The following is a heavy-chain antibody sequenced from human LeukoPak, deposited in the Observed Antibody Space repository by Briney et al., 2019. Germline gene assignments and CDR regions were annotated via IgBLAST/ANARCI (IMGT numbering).Heavy chain of an antibody. J-gene: IGHJ4*02. V-gene: IGHV3-74*01. CDR1: GFTFSTYW. CDR2: VDNDGSGT. Sequence: PGGPLRLSCAASGFTFSTYWMHWVRQAPGKGLVWLSRVDNDGSGTSYADSVKGRFTISRDNGKNILFLQMDSLRAEDTAVYFCARSQRGYSYGEHWGQGTPVTVSS. D-gene: IGHD5-18*01. CDR3: ARSQRGYSYGEH.